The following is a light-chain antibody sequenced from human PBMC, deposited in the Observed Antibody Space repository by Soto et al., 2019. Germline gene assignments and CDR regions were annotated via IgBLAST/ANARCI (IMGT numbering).Light chain of an antibody. V-gene: IGKV3-15*01. CDR2: GAS. J-gene: IGKJ1*01. CDR3: QQYNKWPQT. Sequence: EIGMTQSTSTGPGSPGARVTLSCRASQSVSIDLAWYQQKPGQAPRLPIYGASTRATDIPPSFTGSGYGTEFNLTISSLQSEDIAVYYCQQYNKWPQTFGQGTKVDIK. CDR1: QSVSID.